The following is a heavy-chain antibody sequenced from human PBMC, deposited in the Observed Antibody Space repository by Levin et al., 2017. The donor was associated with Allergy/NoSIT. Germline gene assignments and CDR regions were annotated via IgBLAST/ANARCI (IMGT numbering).Heavy chain of an antibody. J-gene: IGHJ5*02. V-gene: IGHV4-59*01. D-gene: IGHD6-13*01. CDR1: GGSISSYY. CDR3: ARRAIWAAAGRTGDWFDP. Sequence: SETLSLTCTVSGGSISSYYWSWIRQPPGKGLEWIGYIYYSGSTNYNPSLKSRVTISVDTSKNQFSLKLSSVTAADTAVYYCARRAIWAAAGRTGDWFDPWGQGTLVTVSS. CDR2: IYYSGST.